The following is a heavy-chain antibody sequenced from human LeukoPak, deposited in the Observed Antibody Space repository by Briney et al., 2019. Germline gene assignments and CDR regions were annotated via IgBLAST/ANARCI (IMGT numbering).Heavy chain of an antibody. CDR1: GGSIRSGYYY. CDR2: IYYSGST. Sequence: SQTLSLTCTVSGGSIRSGYYYWSWIRQPPGKGLEWIGYIYYSGSTNYNPSLKSRVTISVDTSKNQFSLKLSSVTAADTAVYYCAREGHYYYMDVWGKGTTVTVSS. V-gene: IGHV4-61*01. J-gene: IGHJ6*03. CDR3: AREGHYYYMDV.